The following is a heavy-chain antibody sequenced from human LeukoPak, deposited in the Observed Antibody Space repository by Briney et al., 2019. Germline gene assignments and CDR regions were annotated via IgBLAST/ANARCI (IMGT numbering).Heavy chain of an antibody. Sequence: KSGGSLRLSCAASGFSFSSYSMNWVRQAPGKGLEWVSSISSTSRYIYYADSLKARFTISRDNAKNSLFLQMNSLRAEDTAVYYCAKATMVRGVDISYYYYGMDVWGQGTTVTVSS. J-gene: IGHJ6*02. V-gene: IGHV3-21*01. CDR3: AKATMVRGVDISYYYYGMDV. CDR2: ISSTSRYI. D-gene: IGHD3-10*01. CDR1: GFSFSSYS.